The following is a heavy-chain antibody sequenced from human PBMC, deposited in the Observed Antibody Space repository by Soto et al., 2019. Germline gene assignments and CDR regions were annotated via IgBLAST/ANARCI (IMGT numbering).Heavy chain of an antibody. D-gene: IGHD3-3*01. V-gene: IGHV1-69*01. CDR3: ARDKSGYYYFDY. CDR1: GGTFSSYA. Sequence: QVQLVQSGAEVKKPGSSVKVSCKASGGTFSSYAISWVXXAPGQGLEWMGGIIPIFGTANYAQKFQGRVTITADESTSTAYMELSSLRSEDTAVYYCARDKSGYYYFDYWGQGTLVTVSS. CDR2: IIPIFGTA. J-gene: IGHJ4*02.